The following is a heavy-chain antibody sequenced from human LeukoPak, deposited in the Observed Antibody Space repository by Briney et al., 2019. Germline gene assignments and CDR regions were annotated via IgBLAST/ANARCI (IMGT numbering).Heavy chain of an antibody. J-gene: IGHJ4*02. D-gene: IGHD3-9*01. V-gene: IGHV4-61*02. CDR3: ARSGYYDILTGLLYFDY. CDR1: GVSISSGSYY. Sequence: SQTLSLTCTASGVSISSGSYYWSWMRQPAGKGLEWIGRIYTSGSTNYNPSLKSRVTISVDTSKNQFSLKLSSVTAADTAVYYCARSGYYDILTGLLYFDYWGQGTLVTVSS. CDR2: IYTSGST.